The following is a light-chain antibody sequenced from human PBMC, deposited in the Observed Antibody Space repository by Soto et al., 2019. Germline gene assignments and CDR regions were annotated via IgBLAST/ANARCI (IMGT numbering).Light chain of an antibody. CDR2: GAS. V-gene: IGKV3-15*01. J-gene: IGKJ4*01. CDR3: QQYNTCPLT. Sequence: EIVMTQSPATLSVSPGERATLSCRASQGVTTNLAWYQQKPGQAPRLLIYGASTRATGIPARFSGSGSGTEFTLTISSLQSEDFAVYYCQQYNTCPLTFGGGPKVEIK. CDR1: QGVTTN.